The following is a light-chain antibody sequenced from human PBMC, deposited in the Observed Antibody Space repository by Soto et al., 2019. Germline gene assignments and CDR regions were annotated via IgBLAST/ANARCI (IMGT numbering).Light chain of an antibody. V-gene: IGKV1-39*01. J-gene: IGKJ4*01. Sequence: DIQMTQSPSSLPASVGDRVTITCRASQNIIKYLNWYQHKPGKAPTLLIYGASNLQSGVPSRFSGCGSETDFTLTINGLQPEDFATYYCQDTFSMPPLTFGGGTKVEIK. CDR2: GAS. CDR3: QDTFSMPPLT. CDR1: QNIIKY.